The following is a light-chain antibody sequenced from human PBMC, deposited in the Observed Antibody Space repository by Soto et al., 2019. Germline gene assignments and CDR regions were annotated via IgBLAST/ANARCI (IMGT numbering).Light chain of an antibody. CDR1: QSISDY. J-gene: IGKJ2*01. V-gene: IGKV1-39*01. Sequence: DIQMTQSPSSLSASVGDRVTITCRASQSISDYLNWYQQTPGKAPKLLIYAASSLQSGVPSRFSGSGSETDFTLTISSLQPEDSATYYCQLSYSSPRTFGQGTKLEIK. CDR2: AAS. CDR3: QLSYSSPRT.